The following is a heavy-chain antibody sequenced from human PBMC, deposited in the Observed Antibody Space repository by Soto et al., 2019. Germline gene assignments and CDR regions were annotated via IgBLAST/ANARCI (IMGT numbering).Heavy chain of an antibody. J-gene: IGHJ6*02. CDR1: GFTFSSYG. V-gene: IGHV3-30*18. Sequence: QVQLMESGGGVVQPGRSLRLSCAASGFTFSSYGMHWVRQAPGKGLEWVAVISYDGSNKYYADSVKGRFTISRDNSKNTLYLQMNSLRAEDTAVYYCAKDLGDILWGRIRYYYYGMDVWGQGTTVTVSS. CDR2: ISYDGSNK. D-gene: IGHD3-16*02. CDR3: AKDLGDILWGRIRYYYYGMDV.